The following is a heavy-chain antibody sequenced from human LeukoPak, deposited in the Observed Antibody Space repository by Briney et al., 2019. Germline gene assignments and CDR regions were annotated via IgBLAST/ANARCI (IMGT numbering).Heavy chain of an antibody. CDR1: VFTFSSYW. V-gene: IGHV3-74*01. J-gene: IGHJ4*02. CDR2: INGDGSST. CDR3: ARLDDSSGYSFDY. Sequence: GGSLRLSCAASVFTFSSYWLHWVRQAPGKGLVWVSRINGDGSSTSYADSVKGRFTISRDNAKNTLYLQMNSLRAEDTAVYYCARLDDSSGYSFDYWGQGTLVTVSS. D-gene: IGHD3-22*01.